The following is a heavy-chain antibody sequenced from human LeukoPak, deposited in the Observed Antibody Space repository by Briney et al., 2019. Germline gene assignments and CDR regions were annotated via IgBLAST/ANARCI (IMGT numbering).Heavy chain of an antibody. J-gene: IGHJ4*02. V-gene: IGHV4-59*12. Sequence: SETLSLTCTVSGGSISNYYWNWIRQPPGKGLEWIGYIYYSGTTNYNPSLKSRVTMSVHTSKNQFSLKLSSVTAADTAVYYCARATHSGSLAPFDYWGQGTLVTVSS. D-gene: IGHD1-26*01. CDR2: IYYSGTT. CDR1: GGSISNYY. CDR3: ARATHSGSLAPFDY.